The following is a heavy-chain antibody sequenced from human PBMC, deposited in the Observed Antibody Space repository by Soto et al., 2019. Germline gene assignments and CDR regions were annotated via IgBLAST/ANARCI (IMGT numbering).Heavy chain of an antibody. V-gene: IGHV1-18*01. CDR1: GYTFTSYG. J-gene: IGHJ4*02. D-gene: IGHD6-6*01. CDR3: AGGWSSSSPFGY. CDR2: ISAYNGNT. Sequence: QVQLVQSGAEVKKPGASVKVSCKASGYTFTSYGISWLRQAPGQGRGWMGWISAYNGNTNHAQKLQGRGTMNTGPITGPAYMELRSLRTDDTAVYFCAGGWSSSSPFGYWGQGTLVTVST.